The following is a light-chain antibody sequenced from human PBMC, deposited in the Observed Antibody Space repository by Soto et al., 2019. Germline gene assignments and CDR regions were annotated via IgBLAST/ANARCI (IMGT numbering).Light chain of an antibody. J-gene: IGLJ3*02. Sequence: QSVLAQPASVSGSPGQSITISCTGTSSDVGAYNSVSWYQQHPGKAPKLMIYEVRNRPSGVSSRFSGSKSGNTASLTISGLQAEDEAEYYCNSYTSSTTWVFGGGTKLTVL. CDR2: EVR. V-gene: IGLV2-14*01. CDR1: SSDVGAYNS. CDR3: NSYTSSTTWV.